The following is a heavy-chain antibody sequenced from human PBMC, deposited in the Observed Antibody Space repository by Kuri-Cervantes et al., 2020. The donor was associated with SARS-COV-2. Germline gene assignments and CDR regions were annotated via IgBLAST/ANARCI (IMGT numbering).Heavy chain of an antibody. Sequence: SETLSLTCTVSPGSITTSSFYWGWIRPPPGEGLQWIGTIFYGGSTYFNPSLKNRVTMSVDTAKNQFSLKMTSVTAADTAVYYCARNLYSSGWYDYYGMDVWGQGTTVTVSS. D-gene: IGHD6-19*01. CDR3: ARNLYSSGWYDYYGMDV. CDR1: PGSITTSSFY. J-gene: IGHJ6*02. V-gene: IGHV4-39*01. CDR2: IFYGGST.